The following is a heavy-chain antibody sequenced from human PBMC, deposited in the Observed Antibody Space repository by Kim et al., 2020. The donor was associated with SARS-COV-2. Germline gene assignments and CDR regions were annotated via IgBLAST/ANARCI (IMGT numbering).Heavy chain of an antibody. D-gene: IGHD2-15*01. J-gene: IGHJ4*02. CDR1: GFTFSDYY. CDR2: ISSSGSTI. V-gene: IGHV3-11*01. CDR3: ARLLRGPDCSGGSCYSGGDY. Sequence: GGSLRLSCAASGFTFSDYYMSWIRQAPGKGLEWVSYISSSGSTIYYADSVKGRFTISRDNAKNSLYLQMNSLRAEDTAVYYCARLLRGPDCSGGSCYSGGDYWGQGTLVTVSS.